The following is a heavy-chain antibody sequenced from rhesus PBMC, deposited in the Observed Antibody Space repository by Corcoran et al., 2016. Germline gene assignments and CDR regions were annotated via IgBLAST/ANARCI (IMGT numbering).Heavy chain of an antibody. CDR3: GRVPTLNWGPPYYFDY. CDR1: GGSISGYY. Sequence: QVQLEESGPGLVKPSETLSLTCAVSGGSISGYYWNWIRQPTGKGLEWIGYIGGSSGSTNSNPSLKCRVTISTDTSKNQLSLRLSSVTAADTAVYYCGRVPTLNWGPPYYFDYWGQGVLVTVSS. V-gene: IGHV4S5*01. D-gene: IGHD7-45*01. J-gene: IGHJ4*01. CDR2: IGGSSGST.